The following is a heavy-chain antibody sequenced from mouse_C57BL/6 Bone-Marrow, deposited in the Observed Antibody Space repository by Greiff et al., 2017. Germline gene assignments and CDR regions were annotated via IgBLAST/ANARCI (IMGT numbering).Heavy chain of an antibody. J-gene: IGHJ3*01. CDR1: GYAFTNYL. CDR3: ARSKNWDCWFDY. D-gene: IGHD4-1*01. V-gene: IGHV1-54*01. CDR2: INPGSGGT. Sequence: QVQLQQSGAELVRPGTSVKVSCKASGYAFTNYLIEWVKQRPGQGLEWIGVINPGSGGTNYNEKFKGKATLTADKSSSTAYMQLSSLTSEDSAVYFCARSKNWDCWFDYWGQGTLVTVSA.